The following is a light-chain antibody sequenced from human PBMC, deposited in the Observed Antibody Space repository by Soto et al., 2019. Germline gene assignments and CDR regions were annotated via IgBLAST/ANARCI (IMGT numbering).Light chain of an antibody. Sequence: DIPMTQSPSSLSASVGDRVTITCRASQGTSNYLAWYQQKPGKVPKLLIYAASTLQSGVPSRFSGSGSGTDFTLTISSLQPEDVAAYYCQKYNSALGYTFGQGTRLEIK. V-gene: IGKV1-27*01. CDR1: QGTSNY. J-gene: IGKJ2*01. CDR3: QKYNSALGYT. CDR2: AAS.